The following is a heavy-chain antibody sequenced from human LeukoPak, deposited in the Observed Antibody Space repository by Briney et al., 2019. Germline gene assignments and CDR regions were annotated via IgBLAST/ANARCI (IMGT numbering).Heavy chain of an antibody. CDR2: IIPILGIA. Sequence: ASVKVSCKASGGTFSSYAISWVRQAPGQGLEWMGRIIPILGIANYAQKFQGRVTITADKSTSTAYMELSSLRSEDTAVYYCARDSSAVTTGYFDYWGQGTLVTVSS. J-gene: IGHJ4*02. CDR1: GGTFSSYA. V-gene: IGHV1-69*04. D-gene: IGHD4-17*01. CDR3: ARDSSAVTTGYFDY.